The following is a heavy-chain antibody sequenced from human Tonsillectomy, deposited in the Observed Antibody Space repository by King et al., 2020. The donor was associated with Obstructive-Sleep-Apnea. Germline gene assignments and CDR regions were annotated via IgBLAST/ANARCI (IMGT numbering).Heavy chain of an antibody. J-gene: IGHJ4*02. CDR2: IYPGDSDT. CDR3: ARQGEVDTAMFSPIDY. V-gene: IGHV5-51*01. Sequence: VQLVESGAEVKKPGESLKISCKGSGYSFTSYWIGWVRQMPGKGLEWMGIIYPGDSDTRYSPSFQGQVTISADKSLSTAYLQWSSLKASDTAMYYCARQGEVDTAMFSPIDYWGQGTLVTVSS. D-gene: IGHD5-18*01. CDR1: GYSFTSYW.